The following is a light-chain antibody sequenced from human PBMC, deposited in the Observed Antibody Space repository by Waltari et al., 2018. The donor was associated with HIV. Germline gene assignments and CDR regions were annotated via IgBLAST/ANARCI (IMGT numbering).Light chain of an antibody. CDR3: VTWADRSSGPVV. V-gene: IGLV1-47*01. CDR1: SSKIGNNY. CDR2: RNN. Sequence: QSVLTQPPSASGTPGQRITISCSGSSSKIGNNYVHWYQHLPGTAPKLLIYRNNHGASVVPDLFSGSKACTSASLAISGLRSEDEADYYCVTWADRSSGPVVFGGGTKVTVL. J-gene: IGLJ2*01.